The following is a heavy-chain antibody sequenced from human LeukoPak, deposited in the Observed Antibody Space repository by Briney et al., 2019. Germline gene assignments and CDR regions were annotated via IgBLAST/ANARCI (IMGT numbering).Heavy chain of an antibody. V-gene: IGHV1-18*01. CDR1: GYTFTSYG. CDR3: AREGWDSSSWCYYYYYMDV. J-gene: IGHJ6*03. D-gene: IGHD6-13*01. Sequence: ASVKVSCKASGYTFTSYGISWVRQAPGQGLEWMGWISAYNGNTNYAQKLQGRVTMTTDTSTSTAYMELRSLRSDDTAVYYCAREGWDSSSWCYYYYYMDVWGKGTTVTISS. CDR2: ISAYNGNT.